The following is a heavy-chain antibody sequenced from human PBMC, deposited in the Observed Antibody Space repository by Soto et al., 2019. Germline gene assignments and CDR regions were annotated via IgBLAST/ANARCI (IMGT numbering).Heavy chain of an antibody. J-gene: IGHJ5*02. D-gene: IGHD3-22*01. V-gene: IGHV4-59*01. CDR2: IYYSGST. CDR1: GGSISSYY. CDR3: ARAKGYYYDSSGYYYPWFDP. Sequence: QVQLQESGPGLVKPSETLSLTCTVSGGSISSYYWSWIRQPPGKGLEWIGYIYYSGSTNSNPSLKSRVTISVDTSKNQFSLKLSSVTAADTAVYYCARAKGYYYDSSGYYYPWFDPWGQGTLVTVSS.